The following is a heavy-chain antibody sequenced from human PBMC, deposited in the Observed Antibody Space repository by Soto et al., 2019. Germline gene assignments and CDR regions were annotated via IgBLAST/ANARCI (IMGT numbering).Heavy chain of an antibody. J-gene: IGHJ5*02. CDR1: GGSISSSSYY. Sequence: SETLSLTCTVSGGSISSSSYYWGWIRQPPGKGLEWIGSIYYSGSTYYNPSLKSRVTISVDTSKNQFSLKLSSVTAADTAVYYCARRPTYYYDSSGYYYSWFDPWGQGTLVTVSS. CDR2: IYYSGST. CDR3: ARRPTYYYDSSGYYYSWFDP. V-gene: IGHV4-39*01. D-gene: IGHD3-22*01.